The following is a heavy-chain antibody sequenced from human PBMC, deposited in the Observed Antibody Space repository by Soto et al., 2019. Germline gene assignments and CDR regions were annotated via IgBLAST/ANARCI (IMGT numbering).Heavy chain of an antibody. D-gene: IGHD2-15*01. CDR1: GGSISSGDYY. CDR2: IYYSGST. J-gene: IGHJ5*02. Sequence: QVQLQESGPGLVKPSQTLSLTCTVSGGSISSGDYYWSWIRQPPGKGLEWIGYIYYSGSTYYNPSLKSRVTISVDTSKSQCSLKLSSVTAADTAVYYCARVRLGGPTNWFDPWGQGTLVTVSS. V-gene: IGHV4-30-4*01. CDR3: ARVRLGGPTNWFDP.